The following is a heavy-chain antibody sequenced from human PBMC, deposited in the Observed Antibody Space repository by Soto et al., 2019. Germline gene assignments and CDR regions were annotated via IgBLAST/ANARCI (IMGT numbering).Heavy chain of an antibody. CDR1: GFTFSSYG. J-gene: IGHJ4*02. CDR3: AKVHSNYYDSSGPLDY. Sequence: GESLKISCAASGFTFSSYGMHWVRQAPGKGLEWVAVISYDGSNKYYADSVKGRFTISRDNSKNTLYLQMNSLRAEDTAVYYCAKVHSNYYDSSGPLDYGGQGTLVTVAS. D-gene: IGHD3-22*01. V-gene: IGHV3-30*18. CDR2: ISYDGSNK.